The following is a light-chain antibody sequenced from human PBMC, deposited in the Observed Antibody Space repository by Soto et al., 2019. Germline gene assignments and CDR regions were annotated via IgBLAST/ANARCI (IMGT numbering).Light chain of an antibody. Sequence: QSVLTQPPSVSGAPGQRVTITCTGSSSNIGAGYDVHWYQQLPGTAPKLLISRQSNRPSGVPDRFSGSKSGSSASLAITGLQAEDEADYFCQSYDSSLSGVIFGGGTKLTVL. J-gene: IGLJ2*01. V-gene: IGLV1-40*01. CDR1: SSNIGAGYD. CDR3: QSYDSSLSGVI. CDR2: RQS.